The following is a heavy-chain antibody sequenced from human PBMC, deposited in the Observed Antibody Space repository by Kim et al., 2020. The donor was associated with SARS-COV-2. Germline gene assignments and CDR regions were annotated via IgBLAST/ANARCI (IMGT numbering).Heavy chain of an antibody. CDR2: ISSSSSYI. Sequence: GGSLRLSCAASGFTFSSYSMNWVRQAPGKGLEWVSSISSSSSYIYYADSVKGRFTISRDNAKNSLYLQMNSLRAEDTAVYYCARDRDILTGFGPKEPIDYWGQGTLVTVSS. V-gene: IGHV3-21*01. D-gene: IGHD3-9*01. J-gene: IGHJ4*02. CDR3: ARDRDILTGFGPKEPIDY. CDR1: GFTFSSYS.